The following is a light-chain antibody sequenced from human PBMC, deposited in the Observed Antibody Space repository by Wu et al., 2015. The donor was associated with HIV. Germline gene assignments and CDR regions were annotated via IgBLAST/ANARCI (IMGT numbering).Light chain of an antibody. J-gene: IGKJ5*01. CDR3: QQYSSTPIT. Sequence: ENVLTQSPGILPVSPGDRVILSCKASEYVGDNYLAWYQQKPGQSPKLILHETYKRATDIPDRFSGAGSGTDFTLTVSRLESEDFATYFCQQYSSTPITFGPGTRLEFK. CDR2: ETY. V-gene: IGKV3-20*01. CDR1: EYVGDNY.